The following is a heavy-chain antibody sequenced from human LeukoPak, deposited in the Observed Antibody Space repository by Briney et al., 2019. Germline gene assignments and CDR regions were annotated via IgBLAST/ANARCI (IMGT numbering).Heavy chain of an antibody. CDR2: IYYSGST. D-gene: IGHD4-11*01. CDR3: ARYRGRQYPLAGFDY. Sequence: SETLSLTCTVSGGSISSYYWSWIRQPPGKGLEWIGYIYYSGSTDYNPSLKSRVTISVDTSKNQFSLKLSSVTAADTAVYYCARYRGRQYPLAGFDYWGQGTLVTVSS. J-gene: IGHJ4*02. CDR1: GGSISSYY. V-gene: IGHV4-59*01.